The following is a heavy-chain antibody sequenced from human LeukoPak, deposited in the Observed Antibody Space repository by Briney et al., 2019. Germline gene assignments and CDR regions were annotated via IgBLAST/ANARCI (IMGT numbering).Heavy chain of an antibody. Sequence: EASVKVSCKASGYTLTSYDINWVRQATGQGLEWMGWMNPNSGRTGYAQNFQGRITITRNTSISTAYMELSSLRSEDTAVYYCAREVLYYYDSSGQGVDYWGQGTLVTVSS. CDR2: MNPNSGRT. CDR3: AREVLYYYDSSGQGVDY. D-gene: IGHD3-22*01. J-gene: IGHJ4*02. V-gene: IGHV1-8*01. CDR1: GYTLTSYD.